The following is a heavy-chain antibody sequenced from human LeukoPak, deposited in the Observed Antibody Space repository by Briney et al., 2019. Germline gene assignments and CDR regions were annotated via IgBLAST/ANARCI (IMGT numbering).Heavy chain of an antibody. CDR2: ISGGGLST. CDR3: AKDQGDRDGSSVS. CDR1: EITFSSYV. Sequence: PGGSLRLSCATSEITFSSYVMSWVRQAPGKGLEWVSTISGGGLSTHYADSVKGRFTISRDNSENTLYLQMTSLRAEDTAVYYCAKDQGDRDGSSVSWGQGTLVTVSS. V-gene: IGHV3-23*01. J-gene: IGHJ4*02. D-gene: IGHD3-22*01.